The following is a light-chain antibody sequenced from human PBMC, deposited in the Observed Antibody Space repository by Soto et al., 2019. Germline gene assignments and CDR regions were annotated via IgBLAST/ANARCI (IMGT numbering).Light chain of an antibody. CDR2: DAS. Sequence: EIQMTQHPSTLSGSEGDTVIITGLASQYVSTWLAWYQQRPGRAPMLLIYDASSLERGVPSRFSDSGSGTEFTLSISILQPDDFATYYCQQVKSYPRPFGGGTKV. CDR1: QYVSTW. J-gene: IGKJ4*01. CDR3: QQVKSYPRP. V-gene: IGKV1-5*01.